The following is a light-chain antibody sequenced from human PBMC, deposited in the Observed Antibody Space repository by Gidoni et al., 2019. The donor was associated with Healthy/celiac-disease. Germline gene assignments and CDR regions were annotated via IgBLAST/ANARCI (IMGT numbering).Light chain of an antibody. Sequence: DFQMTQSPSSLSASVGDRVTITCQASQDISNFLNWYQQKPGKAPKLLIYDASNLETGVPSSFSGSGSGTDFTVTISSLQPEDVATYYCQQYGNLPLTFGGGTKVEI. CDR1: QDISNF. CDR3: QQYGNLPLT. CDR2: DAS. V-gene: IGKV1-33*01. J-gene: IGKJ4*01.